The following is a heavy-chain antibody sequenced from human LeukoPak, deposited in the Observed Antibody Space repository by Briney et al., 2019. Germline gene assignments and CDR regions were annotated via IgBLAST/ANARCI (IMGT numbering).Heavy chain of an antibody. Sequence: GGSLRLSCAASGFTFSSYAMHWVRQAPGKGLECVAVISYDGSNKYYADSVKGRFTISGDNSKNTLYLQMNSLGAEDTAVYYCARLNTWGQGTLVTVSS. CDR3: ARLNT. V-gene: IGHV3-30*01. J-gene: IGHJ5*02. CDR1: GFTFSSYA. CDR2: ISYDGSNK. D-gene: IGHD1/OR15-1a*01.